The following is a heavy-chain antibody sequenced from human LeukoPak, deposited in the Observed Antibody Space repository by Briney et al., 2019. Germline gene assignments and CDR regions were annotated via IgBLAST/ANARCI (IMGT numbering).Heavy chain of an antibody. V-gene: IGHV1-18*01. Sequence: ASVKVSCKASGYTFTSYGISWVRQAPGQGLEWIGWISAYNGNTNYAQKLQGRVTMTTDTSTSTAYMELRSLRSDDRAVYYCARDRQVVVAATINWFDPWGQGTLVTVSS. CDR1: GYTFTSYG. J-gene: IGHJ5*02. CDR2: ISAYNGNT. D-gene: IGHD2-15*01. CDR3: ARDRQVVVAATINWFDP.